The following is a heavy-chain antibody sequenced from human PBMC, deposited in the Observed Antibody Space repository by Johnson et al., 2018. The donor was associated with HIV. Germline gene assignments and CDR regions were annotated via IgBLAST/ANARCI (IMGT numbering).Heavy chain of an antibody. J-gene: IGHJ3*02. CDR1: GFTFSTYA. CDR2: ISSDGSNK. CDR3: AKDLGESECEECACFDS. Sequence: QVQLVESGGGLVKPGGSLRLSCAASGFTFSTYAMHWVRQAPGKGLEWVALISSDGSNKYYADSVKGRFTISRDNSKDTLYLQMDGLRPEDTALYYCAKDLGESECEECACFDSWGQGTMVTVSS. D-gene: IGHD1-26*01. V-gene: IGHV3-30*18.